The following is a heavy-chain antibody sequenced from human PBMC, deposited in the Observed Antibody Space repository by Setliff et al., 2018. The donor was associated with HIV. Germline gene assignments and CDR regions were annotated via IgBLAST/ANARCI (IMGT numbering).Heavy chain of an antibody. D-gene: IGHD6-19*01. CDR3: AKDSEAVAVKYYYMDV. CDR1: GFTFTSYW. J-gene: IGHJ6*03. V-gene: IGHV3-7*01. CDR2: INQDGSEK. Sequence: GESLKISCAASGFTFTSYWMIWVRQAPGKGLEWVANINQDGSEKNYVDSVKGRFTISRDNAKNSLYLQMDSLRVEDTALYYCAKDSEAVAVKYYYMDVWGRGTTVTVSS.